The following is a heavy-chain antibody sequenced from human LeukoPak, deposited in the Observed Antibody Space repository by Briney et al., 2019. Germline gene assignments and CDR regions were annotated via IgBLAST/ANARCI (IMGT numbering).Heavy chain of an antibody. V-gene: IGHV3-74*01. D-gene: IGHD3-3*01. CDR2: INSDGSST. Sequence: GGSLRLSCVASGFTFNRYWIHWVRQAPGKGLVWVSGINSDGSSTSYADSVKGRFTISRDNAKNTLYLQMNSLRAEDTAVYYCARVDFWSGYSNWFDPWGQGTLVTVSS. CDR1: GFTFNRYW. J-gene: IGHJ5*02. CDR3: ARVDFWSGYSNWFDP.